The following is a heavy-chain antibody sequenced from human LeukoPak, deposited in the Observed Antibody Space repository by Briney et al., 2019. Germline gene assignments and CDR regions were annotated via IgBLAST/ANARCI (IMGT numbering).Heavy chain of an antibody. CDR2: IYYSGST. D-gene: IGHD5-12*01. V-gene: IGHV4-30-4*08. J-gene: IGHJ6*03. Sequence: PSETLSLTCTVSGGSISSGDYYWSWIRQPPGKGLEWIGYIYYSGSTYYNPSLKSRVTISVDTSKNQFSLKLSSVTAADTAVYYCARVGATRYYYYMDVWGKGTTVTVSS. CDR1: GGSISSGDYY. CDR3: ARVGATRYYYYMDV.